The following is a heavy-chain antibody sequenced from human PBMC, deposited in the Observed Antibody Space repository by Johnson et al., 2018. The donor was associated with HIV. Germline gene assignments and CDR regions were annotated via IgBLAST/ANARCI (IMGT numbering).Heavy chain of an antibody. J-gene: IGHJ3*02. D-gene: IGHD2-2*01. CDR2: ISGSGGST. Sequence: VQLVESGGGVVQPGRSLRLSCAASGFTFSSYAMSWVRQAPGKGLEWVSAISGSGGSTSYADSLTGRFTISRDNSKDTMYLQISSLRAEDTGVYYCAKNIGYCTVTSCYPRNNDAFDIWGQGTVVTVSS. CDR1: GFTFSSYA. V-gene: IGHV3-23*04. CDR3: AKNIGYCTVTSCYPRNNDAFDI.